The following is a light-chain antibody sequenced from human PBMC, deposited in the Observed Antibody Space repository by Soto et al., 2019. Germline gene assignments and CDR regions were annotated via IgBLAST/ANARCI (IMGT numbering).Light chain of an antibody. V-gene: IGKV3-15*01. J-gene: IGKJ1*01. CDR2: GAS. CDR1: QSINAH. Sequence: EVVMTQSPATLSVSPGERVTLSCRASQSINAHLAWYQQKPGQAPRLLIHGASTRATGIPARFSGSGFGTAFILTVTSLLSEDFAVYYCQQYNTWLWTFGQRTKVEI. CDR3: QQYNTWLWT.